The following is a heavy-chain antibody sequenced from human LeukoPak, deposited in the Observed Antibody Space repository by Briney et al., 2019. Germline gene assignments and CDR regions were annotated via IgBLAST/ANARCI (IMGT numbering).Heavy chain of an antibody. CDR2: ISWNSGSI. V-gene: IGHV3-9*01. Sequence: GGSLRLSCAASGFTFDDYAMHWVRQAPGKGLEWVSGISWNSGSIGYADSVKGRFTTSRDNAKNSLYLQMNSLRAEDTALYYCAKGPMPVTAKNYFDYWGQGTLVTVSS. CDR3: AKGPMPVTAKNYFDY. J-gene: IGHJ4*02. CDR1: GFTFDDYA. D-gene: IGHD2-2*01.